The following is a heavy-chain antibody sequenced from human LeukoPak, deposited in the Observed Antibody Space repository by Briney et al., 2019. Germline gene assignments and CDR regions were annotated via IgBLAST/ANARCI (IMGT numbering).Heavy chain of an antibody. CDR2: IYYSGST. CDR1: GGSISSGDYY. V-gene: IGHV4-30-4*08. D-gene: IGHD1-14*01. Sequence: SQTLSLTCTVFGGSISSGDYYWSWIRQPPGKGLEWIGYIYYSGSTYYNPSLKSRVTISVDTSKNQFSLKLSSVTAADTAVYYCARKIGVPRNRNFDYWGQGTLVTVSS. J-gene: IGHJ4*02. CDR3: ARKIGVPRNRNFDY.